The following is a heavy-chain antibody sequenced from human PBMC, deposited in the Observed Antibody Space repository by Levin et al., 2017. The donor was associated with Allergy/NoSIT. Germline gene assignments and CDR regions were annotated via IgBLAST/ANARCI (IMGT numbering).Heavy chain of an antibody. CDR2: ITDYGGTT. J-gene: IGHJ4*02. CDR1: GFTFSSFA. V-gene: IGHV3-23*01. D-gene: IGHD3-10*01. Sequence: PGGSLRLSCAASGFTFSSFAMSWVRQAPGKGLEWVSTITDYGGTTLYAGSVKGRFSMSRDNSKNTLDLQMDSLRAEDTAIYYCAKRSGSGSYYFDYWGQGTLVTVSS. CDR3: AKRSGSGSYYFDY.